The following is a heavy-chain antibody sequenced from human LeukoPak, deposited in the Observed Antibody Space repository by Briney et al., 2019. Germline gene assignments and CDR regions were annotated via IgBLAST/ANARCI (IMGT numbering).Heavy chain of an antibody. Sequence: GASVKVSCKASGGTFATYSYSWVRQAPGQGLEWMGRIIPVLDKTNYAQKLQGRVTITADKTTNTAYMDLSSLRSEDTAVYYCARAGQISMGAYFDYWGQGTLVTVSS. CDR3: ARAGQISMGAYFDY. J-gene: IGHJ4*02. D-gene: IGHD3-16*01. CDR2: IIPVLDKT. CDR1: GGTFATYS. V-gene: IGHV1-69*08.